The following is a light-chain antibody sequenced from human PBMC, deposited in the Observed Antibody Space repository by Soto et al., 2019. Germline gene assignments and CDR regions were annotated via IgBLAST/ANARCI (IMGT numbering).Light chain of an antibody. J-gene: IGKJ1*01. Sequence: EIVLTQSPGTLSLSPGERDTLSCRASQSVSNNYLAWYQQKPGQAPRLLIYGASNRATGIQDRFSGSGSGTDLTLTISRLEPEDFAVYYCQQYGSSGTFGQGTKVDIK. CDR3: QQYGSSGT. CDR1: QSVSNNY. CDR2: GAS. V-gene: IGKV3-20*01.